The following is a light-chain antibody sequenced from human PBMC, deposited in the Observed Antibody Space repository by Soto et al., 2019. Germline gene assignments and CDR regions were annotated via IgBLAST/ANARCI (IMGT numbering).Light chain of an antibody. CDR2: DAS. J-gene: IGKJ5*01. V-gene: IGKV3-11*01. Sequence: EIVLTQCPATLSLSPGEXAXXSSRARQTVGGQLEWYQKKTGKDPRIIIYDASDRANGIPARFSGSGSEKDFTLTIRRLEHEDFAVYYCKERNNWPTSITFGQGTRLEIK. CDR1: QTVGGQ. CDR3: KERNNWPTSIT.